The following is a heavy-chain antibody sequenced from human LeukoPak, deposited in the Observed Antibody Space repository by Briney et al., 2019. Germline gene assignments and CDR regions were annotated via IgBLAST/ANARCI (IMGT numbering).Heavy chain of an antibody. V-gene: IGHV1-8*03. J-gene: IGHJ6*03. CDR3: ARGTVSGSYFSGYYYYYTDV. D-gene: IGHD1-26*01. CDR1: GYTFTSYD. CDR2: MNPNSGNT. Sequence: GASVKVSCKASGYTFTSYDINWVRQATGQGLEWMGWMNPNSGNTGYAQKFQGRVTITRNTSISTAYMELSSLRSEDTAVYYCARGTVSGSYFSGYYYYYTDVWGKGTTVTVSS.